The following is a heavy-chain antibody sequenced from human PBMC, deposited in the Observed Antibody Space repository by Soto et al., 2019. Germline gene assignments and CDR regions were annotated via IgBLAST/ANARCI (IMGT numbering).Heavy chain of an antibody. D-gene: IGHD3-16*01. CDR2: IHHSGST. Sequence: ETLSLTCSVSGGSITSHYCSWFRQPPGKGLEWIGYIHHSGSTSYNPSLKSRVTMSVDTSKNQFSLKVNSVTAADTALYYCAIQGYGQLRGLMDVWGPRTTVPVS. CDR1: GGSITSHY. J-gene: IGHJ6*02. V-gene: IGHV4-59*08. CDR3: AIQGYGQLRGLMDV.